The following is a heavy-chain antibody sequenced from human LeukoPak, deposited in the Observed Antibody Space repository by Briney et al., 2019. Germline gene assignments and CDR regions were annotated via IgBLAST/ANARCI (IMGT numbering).Heavy chain of an antibody. Sequence: SETLSLTCAGYGGSFSGYYWSWIRQPPGKGLEWIGEINHSGSTNYNPSLKSRVTISVDTSKNQFSLKLSSVTAADTAVYYCARQRGGLWFGAFDYWGQGTLVTVSS. D-gene: IGHD3-10*01. V-gene: IGHV4-34*01. CDR2: INHSGST. J-gene: IGHJ4*02. CDR1: GGSFSGYY. CDR3: ARQRGGLWFGAFDY.